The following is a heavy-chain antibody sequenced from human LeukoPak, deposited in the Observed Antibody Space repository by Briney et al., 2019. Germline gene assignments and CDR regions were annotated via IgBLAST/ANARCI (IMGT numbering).Heavy chain of an antibody. V-gene: IGHV4-59*01. J-gene: IGHJ4*02. CDR3: ARDREGLDY. Sequence: PSETLSLTCTVSGGSISGYYWSWIRQPPGKGLEWIGYIYSSGTTNYNPSLKSRVTISVDASKNQFSLQLSSVTAADTAVYYCARDREGLDYWGQGTLVTVSS. D-gene: IGHD3-16*01. CDR1: GGSISGYY. CDR2: IYSSGTT.